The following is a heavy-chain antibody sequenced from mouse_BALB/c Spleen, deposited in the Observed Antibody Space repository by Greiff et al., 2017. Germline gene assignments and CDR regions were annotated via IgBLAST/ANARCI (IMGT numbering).Heavy chain of an antibody. CDR2: ISYSGST. J-gene: IGHJ2*01. Sequence: EVKLMESGPGLVKPSQSLSLTCTVTGYSITSDYAWNWIRQFPGNKLEWMGYISYSGSTSYNPSLKSRISITRDTSKNQFFLQLNSVTTEDTATYYCARYLYYFDYWGQGTTLTVSS. CDR1: GYSITSDYA. V-gene: IGHV3-2*02. CDR3: ARYLYYFDY.